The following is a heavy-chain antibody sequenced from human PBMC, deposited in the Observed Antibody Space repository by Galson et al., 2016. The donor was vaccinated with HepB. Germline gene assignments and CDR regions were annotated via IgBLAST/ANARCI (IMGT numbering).Heavy chain of an antibody. Sequence: SLRLSCAGSGFAFTSYYMNWVRQAPGKGLEWVGQIRNTADGSVLSYAASVKGRFTISRGDSFNSLSLQMNSLRTDDTALYYCVREYFYVLDVWGEGTAATVSS. V-gene: IGHV3-72*01. CDR3: VREYFYVLDV. J-gene: IGHJ6*04. CDR2: IRNTADGSVL. CDR1: GFAFTSYY.